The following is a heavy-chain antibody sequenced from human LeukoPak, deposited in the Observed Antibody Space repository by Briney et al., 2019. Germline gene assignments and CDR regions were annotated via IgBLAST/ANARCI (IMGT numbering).Heavy chain of an antibody. CDR3: ARRYSSGWFGY. J-gene: IGHJ4*02. CDR1: GGSISSSSYY. V-gene: IGHV4-39*01. D-gene: IGHD6-19*01. CDR2: IYYSGST. Sequence: SETLSLTCTVSGGSISSSSYYWGWIRQPPGKGLEWIGSIYYSGSTYYNPSLKSRVTISVDTSKNQFSLKLSSVTAADTAVYYCARRYSSGWFGYWGQGTLVTVSS.